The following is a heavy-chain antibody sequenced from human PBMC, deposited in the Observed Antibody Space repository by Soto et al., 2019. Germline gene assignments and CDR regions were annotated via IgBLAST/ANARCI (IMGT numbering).Heavy chain of an antibody. CDR1: GFTFSSYA. CDR3: ARGLGFSFYYIEV. J-gene: IGHJ6*03. V-gene: IGHV3-9*01. CDR2: ISWNSDTT. D-gene: IGHD6-25*01. Sequence: GGSLRLSCAASGFTFSSYAMNWVRQAPGKGLEWVSGISWNSDTTGYADSVKGRFTISRDNAKNSLYLQMSSLRAEDTALYYCARGLGFSFYYIEVWGKGTTVTVSS.